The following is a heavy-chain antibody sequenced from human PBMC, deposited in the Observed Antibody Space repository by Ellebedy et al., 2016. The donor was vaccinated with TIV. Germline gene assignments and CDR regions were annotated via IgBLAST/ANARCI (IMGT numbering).Heavy chain of an antibody. V-gene: IGHV1-18*01. J-gene: IGHJ4*02. CDR2: ISAYEPDP. Sequence: AASVKVSCKASGYTFSNYGISWVRQAPGQGLEWMGWISAYEPDPNYAQRFQGRVTITADESTSTAYMELSSLRSEDTAVYYCARDYDKYDSSGYYFGYWGQGTLVTVSS. D-gene: IGHD3-22*01. CDR3: ARDYDKYDSSGYYFGY. CDR1: GYTFSNYG.